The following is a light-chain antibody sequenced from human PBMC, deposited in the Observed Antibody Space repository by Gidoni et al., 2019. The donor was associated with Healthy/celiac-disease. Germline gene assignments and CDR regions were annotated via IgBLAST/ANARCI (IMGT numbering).Light chain of an antibody. J-gene: IGKJ4*02. V-gene: IGKV3D-11*02. CDR1: QSVSSY. Sequence: EIVLTQSPATLSLSPGERATLSCRASQSVSSYLAWYQQKPGQAPRLLIYDASNRATGIPARFSGSGPGTDFTLTISSLEPEDFAVYYSPFGGGTKVEIK. CDR2: DAS. CDR3: P.